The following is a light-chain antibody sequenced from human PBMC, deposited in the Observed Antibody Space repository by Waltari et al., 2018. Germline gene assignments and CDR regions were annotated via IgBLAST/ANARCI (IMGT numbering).Light chain of an antibody. J-gene: IGLJ1*01. Sequence: QSALTQPASVSGSPGQSITISCTGTSSDVGGYNLVSWYQQHPGKAPKVMIYEGSQRPSGVSNRFSASEAGNTASRTISGLQAEDEADYYCCSYAGSSTYVFGSGTEVTVL. V-gene: IGLV2-23*01. CDR2: EGS. CDR3: CSYAGSSTYV. CDR1: SSDVGGYNL.